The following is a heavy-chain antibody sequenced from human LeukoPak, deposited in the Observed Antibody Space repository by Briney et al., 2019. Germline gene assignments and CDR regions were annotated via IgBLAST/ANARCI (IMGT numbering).Heavy chain of an antibody. Sequence: PGGSLRLSCAASGFTFSSYAMSWVRQAPGTGLEWVSAISGSGGSTYYADSVKGRFTISRDNSKNKLYLQMNSLRAEDAAVYYCVKVYVTRVVVVETHIDYWGEGTLVTVSS. CDR2: ISGSGGST. J-gene: IGHJ4*02. CDR3: VKVYVTRVVVVETHIDY. V-gene: IGHV3-23*01. CDR1: GFTFSSYA. D-gene: IGHD3-22*01.